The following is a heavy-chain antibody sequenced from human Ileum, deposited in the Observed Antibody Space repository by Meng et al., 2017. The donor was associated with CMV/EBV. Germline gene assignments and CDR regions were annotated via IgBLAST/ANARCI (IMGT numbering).Heavy chain of an antibody. CDR2: ISNSGATI. CDR1: GFTFSDYY. D-gene: IGHD5-12*01. Sequence: GESLKISCAASGFTFSDYYMTWIRQAPGKGLEWISYISNSGATISYADSVKGRFTISRDNAKNSLYLQMNSLRAEDTAVYYCARSVTTSDFDYYYGMDVWGQGTTVTVYS. V-gene: IGHV3-11*04. J-gene: IGHJ6*01. CDR3: ARSVTTSDFDYYYGMDV.